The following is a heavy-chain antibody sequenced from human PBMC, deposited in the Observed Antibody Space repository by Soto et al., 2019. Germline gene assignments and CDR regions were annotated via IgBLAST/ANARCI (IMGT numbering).Heavy chain of an antibody. V-gene: IGHV3-74*01. J-gene: IGHJ6*03. CDR3: ARDARYYYMDV. CDR2: INNDGGST. D-gene: IGHD6-6*01. CDR1: GFTFSSYW. Sequence: EVQLVESGGGLVQPGGSLRLSCSASGFTFSSYWMHWVRQAPGKGLVWVSHINNDGGSTIYADSVRGRFTISRDNAKNTLYLEMNGLRAEDTAVYFCARDARYYYMDVWGKGTTVTVSS.